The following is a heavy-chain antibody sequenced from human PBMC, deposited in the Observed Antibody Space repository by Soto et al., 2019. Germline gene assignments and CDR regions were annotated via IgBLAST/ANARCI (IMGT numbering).Heavy chain of an antibody. CDR1: GGSIIGSDQY. V-gene: IGHV4-39*01. CDR2: VFYTGST. J-gene: IGHJ4*02. CDR3: ARASDY. Sequence: SETLSLTCTVSGGSIIGSDQYWGWIRQPPGKGLEWIGSVFYTGSTYYNPSLSSRLTMSVDTSKNQFSLRLTSVTAADTAVYYCARASDYWGQGTPVTVSS.